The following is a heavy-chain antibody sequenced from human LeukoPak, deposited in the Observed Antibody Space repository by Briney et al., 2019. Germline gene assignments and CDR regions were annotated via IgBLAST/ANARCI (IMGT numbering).Heavy chain of an antibody. CDR1: GFTVSSNY. D-gene: IGHD3-22*01. CDR3: ARSPRDSSGYYYDS. CDR2: IYSGGST. V-gene: IGHV3-53*01. J-gene: IGHJ5*01. Sequence: GGSLRLSCAASGFTVSSNYMSWVRQAPGKGLEWVSVIYSGGSTYYADSVKGRFTISRDNSKNTLYLQMNSLRAEDTAVYYCARSPRDSSGYYYDSWGQGTLVTVSS.